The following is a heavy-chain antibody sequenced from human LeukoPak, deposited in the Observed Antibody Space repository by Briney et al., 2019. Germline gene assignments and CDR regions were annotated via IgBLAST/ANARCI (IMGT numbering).Heavy chain of an antibody. V-gene: IGHV3-30*02. CDR3: VRDGAHWDLDY. Sequence: PGGSLRLSCAASGFSFSTSGMHWIRQAPGKGLEWVAFIQSDGGNEYYADSVKGRFTISRDNSKNTVHLQMNSLRAEDTAMYYCVRDGAHWDLDYWGQGTLATVSS. J-gene: IGHJ4*02. D-gene: IGHD7-27*01. CDR1: GFSFSTSG. CDR2: IQSDGGNE.